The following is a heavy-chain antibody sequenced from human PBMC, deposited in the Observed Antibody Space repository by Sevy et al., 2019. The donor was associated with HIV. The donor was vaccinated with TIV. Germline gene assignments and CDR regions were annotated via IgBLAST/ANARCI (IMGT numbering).Heavy chain of an antibody. Sequence: ASLKVSCKASGYTFTHSYMHWVRQAPGQGLEWMGIINPSGGNTEYAQKFQGRVTMTRDTSTSTVYMELSSLRSEDTAVYFCARVEAYYYDSSGFYPRGYFDFWGQGTLVTVSS. CDR3: ARVEAYYYDSSGFYPRGYFDF. CDR1: GYTFTHSY. V-gene: IGHV1-46*01. J-gene: IGHJ4*02. CDR2: INPSGGNT. D-gene: IGHD3-22*01.